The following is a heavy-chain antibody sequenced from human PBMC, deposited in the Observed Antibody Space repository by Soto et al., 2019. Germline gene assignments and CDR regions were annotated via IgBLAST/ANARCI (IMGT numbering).Heavy chain of an antibody. CDR1: GGTFSSYT. CDR3: ARDRPSADWNDVPEPFDY. Sequence: ASVKVSCKASGGTFSSYTISWVRQAPGQGLEWMGRIIPILGIANYAQKFQGRVTITADKSTSTAYMELSSLRSEDTAVYYCARDRPSADWNDVPEPFDYWGQGTLVTVSS. D-gene: IGHD1-1*01. CDR2: IIPILGIA. J-gene: IGHJ4*02. V-gene: IGHV1-69*04.